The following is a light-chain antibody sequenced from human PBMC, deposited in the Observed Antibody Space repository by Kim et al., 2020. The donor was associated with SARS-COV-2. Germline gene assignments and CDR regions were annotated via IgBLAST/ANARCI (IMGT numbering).Light chain of an antibody. CDR2: EAF. CDR3: QTYNSGPRT. CDR1: QDISSY. J-gene: IGKJ4*01. V-gene: IGKV1-27*01. Sequence: ASVGDRVTIACRASQDISSYLAWYQQKPGQVPKLLIYEAFRLQSGVPSRFSGSGSGTDFTLTISSLHPEDVATYYCQTYNSGPRTFGGGTKVDIK.